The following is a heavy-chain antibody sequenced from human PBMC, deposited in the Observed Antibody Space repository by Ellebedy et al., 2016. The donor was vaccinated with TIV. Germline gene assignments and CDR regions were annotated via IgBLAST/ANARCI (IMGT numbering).Heavy chain of an antibody. CDR2: IWFDGSKN. J-gene: IGHJ4*02. CDR3: ARDAATLRLDY. V-gene: IGHV3-33*01. CDR1: GITFSTSG. D-gene: IGHD6-25*01. Sequence: GGSLRLXXAASGITFSTSGMHLVRQAPGKGLEWVAMIWFDGSKNYYADSVKGRFTTSRDNSKNTVYLEMDSLRADDTAVYYCARDAATLRLDYWGQGTLVSVSS.